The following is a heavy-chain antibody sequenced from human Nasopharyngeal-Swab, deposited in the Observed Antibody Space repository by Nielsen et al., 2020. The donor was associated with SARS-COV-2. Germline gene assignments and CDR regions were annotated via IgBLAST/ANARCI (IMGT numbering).Heavy chain of an antibody. V-gene: IGHV3-9*01. J-gene: IGHJ4*02. CDR1: GFTFDDYA. CDR2: ISWNSGSI. CDR3: AKANYDYVWGSYSDY. Sequence: SLKISCAASGFTFDDYAMHWVRQAPGKGPEWVSGISWNSGSIGYADSVKGRFTISRDNAKNSLYLQMNSLRAEDTALYYCAKANYDYVWGSYSDYWGQGTLVTVSS. D-gene: IGHD3-16*01.